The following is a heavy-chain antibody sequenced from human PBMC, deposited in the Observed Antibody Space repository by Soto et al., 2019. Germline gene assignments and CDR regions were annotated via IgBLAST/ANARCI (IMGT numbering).Heavy chain of an antibody. Sequence: ASVKVSCKASGYTFTSYYMHWVRQAPGQGLEWMGIVNPSGGSTSYAQKFQGRVTMTRDTSTSTVYMELSSLRSEDTAVYYCAITYSSSRLDYYYGMDVWGQGTTVTVSS. CDR2: VNPSGGST. CDR3: AITYSSSRLDYYYGMDV. D-gene: IGHD6-6*01. J-gene: IGHJ6*02. CDR1: GYTFTSYY. V-gene: IGHV1-46*01.